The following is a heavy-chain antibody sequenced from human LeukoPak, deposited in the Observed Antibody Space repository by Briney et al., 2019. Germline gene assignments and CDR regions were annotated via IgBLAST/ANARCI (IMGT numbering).Heavy chain of an antibody. V-gene: IGHV4-39*07. J-gene: IGHJ4*02. D-gene: IGHD3-10*01. Sequence: KPSETLSLTCTVSGGSISSSSYYWGWIRQPPGKGLEWIGEINHSGSTNYNPSLKSRVTISVDTSKNQFSLKLSSVTAADTAVYYCARAPAILWFGERLGQTIDYWGQGTLVTVSS. CDR2: INHSGST. CDR1: GGSISSSSYY. CDR3: ARAPAILWFGERLGQTIDY.